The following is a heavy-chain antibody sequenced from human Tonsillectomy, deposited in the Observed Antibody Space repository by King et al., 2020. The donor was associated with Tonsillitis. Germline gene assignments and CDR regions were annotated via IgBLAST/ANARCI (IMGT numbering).Heavy chain of an antibody. J-gene: IGHJ5*02. CDR2: INHRGST. V-gene: IGHV4-34*01. CDR1: GGSFSGYY. CDR3: ARLLAAAGSLGGWFDP. Sequence: VQLQQWGAGLLKPSETLSLTCAVSGGSFSGYYWSWIRQPPGKGLEWIGEINHRGSTNYNPSLKSRVTISVATSKNQFSLKLSSVTAADTAVYYCARLLAAAGSLGGWFDPWGQGTLVTVSS. D-gene: IGHD6-13*01.